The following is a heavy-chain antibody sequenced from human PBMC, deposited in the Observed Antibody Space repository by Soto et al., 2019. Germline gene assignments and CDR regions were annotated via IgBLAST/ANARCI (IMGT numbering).Heavy chain of an antibody. Sequence: QVQLVESGGGVVQPGRCLRLSCAASGFTFSSYGMHWVRQTPGQGLEWVAVISYDGSNKYYADSVSGRFTISRDNYKTTLFLQMNSLRGEDTAVYYCAKIYGSTPGGYYGMDVWGQGTTVTVSS. CDR3: AKIYGSTPGGYYGMDV. CDR2: ISYDGSNK. V-gene: IGHV3-30*18. J-gene: IGHJ6*01. D-gene: IGHD1-26*01. CDR1: GFTFSSYG.